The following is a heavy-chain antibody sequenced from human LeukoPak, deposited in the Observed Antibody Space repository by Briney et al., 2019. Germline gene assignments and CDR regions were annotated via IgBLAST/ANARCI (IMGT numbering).Heavy chain of an antibody. D-gene: IGHD6-19*01. J-gene: IGHJ3*02. V-gene: IGHV1-2*02. CDR2: INPNTGDT. CDR1: GYTFTGQD. Sequence: ASVKVSCKASGYTFTGQDMHWVRQAPGQGLEWMGWINPNTGDTNYAQKFQGRVTMTRDTTISTAYMALSKLRSDDTAVYYCARSHSAWSHDAFDIWGQGTMVTVSS. CDR3: ARSHSAWSHDAFDI.